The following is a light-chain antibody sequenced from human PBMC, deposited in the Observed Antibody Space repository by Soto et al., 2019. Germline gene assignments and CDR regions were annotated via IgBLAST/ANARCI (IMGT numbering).Light chain of an antibody. CDR1: NSNIGSNT. Sequence: QSVLTQPPSASGTPGQRVTISCSGSNSNIGSNTVSWYQQLPGTAPKLLIYNNNQRPSGCPDRFSGSKSGTSASLAISGLQSEDEADYYCAAWDDSLNGGDFGTGTKLTVL. CDR3: AAWDDSLNGGD. V-gene: IGLV1-44*01. J-gene: IGLJ1*01. CDR2: NNN.